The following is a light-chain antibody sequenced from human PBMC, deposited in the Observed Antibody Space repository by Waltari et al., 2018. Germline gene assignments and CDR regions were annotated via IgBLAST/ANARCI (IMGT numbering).Light chain of an antibody. CDR1: DRDVGAYDF. CDR2: EVS. V-gene: IGLV2-14*01. Sequence: QSALTQPASVSGSPGQSITISCPGTDRDVGAYDFVPCYQQHPGKAPHLIIYEVSNRPSGISNRFSASKSGNTASLTISGLQAEDEADYYCSSYTTSSAPGVFGTGTRVTVL. CDR3: SSYTTSSAPGV. J-gene: IGLJ1*01.